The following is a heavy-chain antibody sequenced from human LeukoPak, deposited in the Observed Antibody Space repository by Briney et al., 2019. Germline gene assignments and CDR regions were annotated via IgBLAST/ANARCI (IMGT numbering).Heavy chain of an antibody. D-gene: IGHD6-13*01. CDR2: IYTSGST. Sequence: SETLSLTCTVSGGSISSGSYYWSWIRQPAGKGLEWIGRIYTSGSTNYNPSLKSRVTISVDTSKNQFSLKLSSVTAADTAVYYCAREGTGYSSSWLDWGQGTLVTVSS. CDR3: AREGTGYSSSWLD. CDR1: GGSISSGSYY. J-gene: IGHJ4*02. V-gene: IGHV4-61*02.